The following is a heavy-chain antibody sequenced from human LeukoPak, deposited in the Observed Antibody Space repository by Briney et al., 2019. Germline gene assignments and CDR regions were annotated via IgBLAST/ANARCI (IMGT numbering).Heavy chain of an antibody. V-gene: IGHV3-11*03. D-gene: IGHD2-2*01. CDR1: GFTFSDYY. CDR3: ARRYCNSTSCYCIDY. J-gene: IGHJ4*02. CDR2: ISGSSSYT. Sequence: GGSLRLSCAASGFTFSDYYMSWIRQAPGKGLEGVSYISGSSSYTNYADSVKGRFTISRDNAKKSLYLQMNSLRAEDTAVYYCARRYCNSTSCYCIDYWGQGTLVTVSS.